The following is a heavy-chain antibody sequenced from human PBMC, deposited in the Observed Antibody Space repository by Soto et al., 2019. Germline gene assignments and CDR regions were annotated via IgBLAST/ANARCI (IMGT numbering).Heavy chain of an antibody. D-gene: IGHD3-22*01. Sequence: QVRLVQSGAEVKKTGSSMKVSCEASGTTFSNFAIGWVRQAPGQGLEWMGGIILPFGTPNYAQKFQGRVTISADESMTTAYMKLRGLRSEDTAVYYCVRGPDYEGYFDYWGQGTLVTVSS. CDR2: IILPFGTP. CDR1: GTTFSNFA. J-gene: IGHJ4*02. CDR3: VRGPDYEGYFDY. V-gene: IGHV1-69*12.